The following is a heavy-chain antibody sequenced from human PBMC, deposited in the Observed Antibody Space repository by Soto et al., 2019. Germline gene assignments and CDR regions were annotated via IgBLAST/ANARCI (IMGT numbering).Heavy chain of an antibody. CDR2: MYYSGST. Sequence: QLQLQESGPGLVKPSETLSLTCTVSGGSISVTNYHWGWIRQPPGKGLEWIGSMYYSGSTHYYPSLKSRVTISVDTSKNQFSLKLTSVTAADTAIYYCARLVLSGSVDYWGQGTLVTVSS. CDR3: ARLVLSGSVDY. D-gene: IGHD3-10*01. J-gene: IGHJ4*02. V-gene: IGHV4-39*01. CDR1: GGSISVTNYH.